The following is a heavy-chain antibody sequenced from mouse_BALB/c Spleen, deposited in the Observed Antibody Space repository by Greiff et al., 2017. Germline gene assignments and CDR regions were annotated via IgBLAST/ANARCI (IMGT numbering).Heavy chain of an antibody. J-gene: IGHJ4*01. D-gene: IGHD2-2*01. CDR2: INPYNGDT. CDR3: GRYGYDYYYAMDY. CDR1: GYSFTGYF. Sequence: VQLQQSGPELVKPGASVKISCKASGYSFTGYFMNWVKQSHGQSLEWIGRINPYNGDTFYNQKFKGKATLTVDKSSSTANMELLSLTSEDSAVYYCGRYGYDYYYAMDYWGQGTSVTVSS. V-gene: IGHV1-37*01.